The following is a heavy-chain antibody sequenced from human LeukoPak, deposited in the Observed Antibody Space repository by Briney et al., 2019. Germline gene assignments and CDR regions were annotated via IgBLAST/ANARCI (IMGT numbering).Heavy chain of an antibody. CDR2: IKQDGSEK. J-gene: IGHJ6*03. D-gene: IGHD2-15*01. CDR1: GFTFSSYW. Sequence: GGSLRLSCAASGFTFSSYWMIWVRQAPGKGLEWVATIKQDGSEKYYVDSVKGRFTISRDNSKNTLYLQMNSLRAEDTAVYYCAKYDVAATVGYYYYYMDVWGKGTTVTISS. CDR3: AKYDVAATVGYYYYYMDV. V-gene: IGHV3-7*01.